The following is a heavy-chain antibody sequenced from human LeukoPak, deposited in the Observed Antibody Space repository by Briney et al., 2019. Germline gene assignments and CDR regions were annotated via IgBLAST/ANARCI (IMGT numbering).Heavy chain of an antibody. CDR2: IRSKAYGGTT. CDR1: GFTFSSYA. CDR3: TTYGGIGY. Sequence: PGGSLRLSCAASGFTFSSYAMSWVRQAPGKGLEWVGFIRSKAYGGTTEYAASVKGRFTISRDDSKSIAYLQMNSLKTEDTAVYYCTTYGGIGYWGQGTLVTVSS. D-gene: IGHD6-13*01. J-gene: IGHJ4*02. V-gene: IGHV3-49*04.